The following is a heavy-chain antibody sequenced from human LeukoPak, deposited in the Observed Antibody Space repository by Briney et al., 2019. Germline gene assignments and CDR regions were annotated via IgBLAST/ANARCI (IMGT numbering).Heavy chain of an antibody. CDR2: IKSKTDGEGT. Sequence: PGGSLRLSCAASGFTFNNAWMTWVRQAPGKGLEWVGRIKSKTDGEGTDYAAPVKGRFTISRDDSKDTLYLQMNSLRTEDTAVYYCTTFLFIDGIVSWGQGTLVTVSS. J-gene: IGHJ5*02. CDR3: TTFLFIDGIVS. CDR1: GFTFNNAW. V-gene: IGHV3-15*01. D-gene: IGHD3-22*01.